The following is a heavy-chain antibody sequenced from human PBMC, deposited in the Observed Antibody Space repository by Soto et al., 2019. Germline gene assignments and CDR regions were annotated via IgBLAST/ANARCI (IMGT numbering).Heavy chain of an antibody. CDR1: VFSCSAFG. V-gene: IGHV3-33*01. CDR2: IWFDGSNI. J-gene: IGHJ4*02. Sequence: PWWSLRLSCSASVFSCSAFGMHWFRQAPGKGLEWVAVIWFDGSNIQYAESVKGRFTISRDNYKNTVDLQMNSLRVEDTATYFCARDRGVGGGYFDHWGQGALVTVSS. D-gene: IGHD1-26*01. CDR3: ARDRGVGGGYFDH.